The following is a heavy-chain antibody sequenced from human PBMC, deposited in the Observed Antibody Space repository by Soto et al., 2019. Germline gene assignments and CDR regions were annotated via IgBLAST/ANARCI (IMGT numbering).Heavy chain of an antibody. Sequence: QVQLQESGPGLVKPSQTLSLTCTVSGGSISRSGYYWSWIRQHPGKGLEWIGYIYFRGSTYYNPSAKXXVXIXXDTSKNQFSLNLNSVTAADTAVYYCAGIVGTNFDYWGQGTLVTVSS. V-gene: IGHV4-31*01. D-gene: IGHD5-12*01. CDR3: AGIVGTNFDY. J-gene: IGHJ4*02. CDR2: IYFRGST. CDR1: GGSISRSGYY.